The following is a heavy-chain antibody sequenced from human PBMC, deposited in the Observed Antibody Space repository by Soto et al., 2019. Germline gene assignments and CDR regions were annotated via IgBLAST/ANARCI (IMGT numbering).Heavy chain of an antibody. CDR3: ATSFVVVTALAY. J-gene: IGHJ4*02. CDR2: INAGNGNT. CDR1: GYTFTSYA. Sequence: QVQLVQSGAEEKKPGASVKVSCKASGYTFTSYAMHWVRQAPGQRLEWMGWINAGNGNTKYSQKFQGRVTITRDTSASTAYMELRSLRSEDTAVYYCATSFVVVTALAYWGQGTLVTVSS. D-gene: IGHD2-21*02. V-gene: IGHV1-3*05.